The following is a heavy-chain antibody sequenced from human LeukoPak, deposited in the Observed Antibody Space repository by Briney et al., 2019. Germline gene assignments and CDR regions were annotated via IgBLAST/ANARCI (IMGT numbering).Heavy chain of an antibody. J-gene: IGHJ5*02. D-gene: IGHD1-14*01. CDR3: TAEPNWFDP. V-gene: IGHV3-15*01. CDR2: IKSNTAGGTT. CDR1: GFTFSNSW. Sequence: GGSLRLSCAASGFTFSNSWMSWVRKAPGKGLEWVGRIKSNTAGGTTHYAAPVKGRFTISRDDSKNTLYLQMNSLKTEDTAVYYCTAEPNWFDPWGQGTLVTVSS.